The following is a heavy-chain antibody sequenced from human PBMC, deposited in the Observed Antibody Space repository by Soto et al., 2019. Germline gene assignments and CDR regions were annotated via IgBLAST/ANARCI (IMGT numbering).Heavy chain of an antibody. J-gene: IGHJ4*02. CDR2: IDPSDSYT. V-gene: IGHV5-10-1*01. Sequence: GESLKISCKGSGYSFTNYWLSWVRQMPGKGLEWMGRIDPSDSYTNYSPSFQGHVTISIDKSISSAYVQWSSLKASDTAIYYCAIRTPSNDYWGQGTLVTVSS. CDR3: AIRTPSNDY. CDR1: GYSFTNYW. D-gene: IGHD1-7*01.